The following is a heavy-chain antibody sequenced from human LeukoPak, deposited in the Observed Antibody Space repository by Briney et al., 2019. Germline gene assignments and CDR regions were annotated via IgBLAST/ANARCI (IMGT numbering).Heavy chain of an antibody. D-gene: IGHD2-15*01. CDR1: GYTFTSYG. V-gene: IGHV1-18*04. J-gene: IGHJ4*02. Sequence: ASVKVSCKASGYTFTSYGISWVRQAPGQGLEWMGWISAYNGNTNYAQKLQGRVTMTTDTSTSTAYMELRSLRSDDTAVYYCAKDRFILGYCSGGSCPFDYWGQGTLVTVSS. CDR3: AKDRFILGYCSGGSCPFDY. CDR2: ISAYNGNT.